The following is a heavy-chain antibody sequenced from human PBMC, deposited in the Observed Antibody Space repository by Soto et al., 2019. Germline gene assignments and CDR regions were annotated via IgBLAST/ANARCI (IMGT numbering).Heavy chain of an antibody. Sequence: GGSLRLSCTGSGFTFRNYALSWVRQAAGKGLEWISAINGDGVNTYHADSVKGRFTISRDNSKSTRYLQMNSLRAEDTAIYYCAKRSVSGAFSPFDYWGQGTLVTVSS. J-gene: IGHJ4*02. D-gene: IGHD1-26*01. V-gene: IGHV3-23*01. CDR3: AKRSVSGAFSPFDY. CDR2: INGDGVNT. CDR1: GFTFRNYA.